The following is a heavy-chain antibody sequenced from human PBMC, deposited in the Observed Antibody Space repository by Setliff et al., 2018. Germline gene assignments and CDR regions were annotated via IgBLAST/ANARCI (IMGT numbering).Heavy chain of an antibody. J-gene: IGHJ6*03. V-gene: IGHV4-59*12. CDR2: IHYSGNT. CDR1: GGSINRDY. CDR3: ARDPGNGHYMDV. Sequence: SETLSLTCSVSGGSINRDYWSWIRQPPGKGLEWIGYIHYSGNTNYNPSLKSRVTISVDTSKNQLSLSLTSVTAADTAVYYCARDPGNGHYMDVWGKGATVTVSS.